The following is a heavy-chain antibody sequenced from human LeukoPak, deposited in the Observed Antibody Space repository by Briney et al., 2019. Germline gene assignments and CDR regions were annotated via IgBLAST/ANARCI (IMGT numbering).Heavy chain of an antibody. V-gene: IGHV4-39*07. CDR1: GGSISSGDYY. Sequence: PSETLSLTCTVSGGSISSGDYYWSWIRQPPGKGLEWIGEINHSGSTNYNPSLKSRVTISVDTSKNQFSLKLSSVTAADTAVYYCARLINGYYYYYGMDVWGQGTTVTVSS. J-gene: IGHJ6*02. D-gene: IGHD2-8*01. CDR3: ARLINGYYYYYGMDV. CDR2: INHSGST.